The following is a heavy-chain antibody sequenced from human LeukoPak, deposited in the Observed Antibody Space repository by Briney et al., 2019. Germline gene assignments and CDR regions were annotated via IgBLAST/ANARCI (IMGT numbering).Heavy chain of an antibody. D-gene: IGHD3-10*01. V-gene: IGHV1-18*01. CDR2: ISAYNGNT. J-gene: IGHJ6*02. CDR1: GYTFTSYG. Sequence: APVKVSCKASGYTFTSYGISWVRQASGQGLEWMGWISAYNGNTNYAQKLQGRVTMTTDTSTSTAYMELRSLRSDDTAVYYCARDDGVDLLWFGEFLSYYYGMDVWGQGTTVTVSS. CDR3: ARDDGVDLLWFGEFLSYYYGMDV.